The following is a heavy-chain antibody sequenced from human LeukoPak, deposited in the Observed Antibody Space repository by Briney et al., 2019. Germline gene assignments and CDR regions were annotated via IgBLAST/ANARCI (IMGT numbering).Heavy chain of an antibody. CDR2: ISSRGSTT. Sequence: GGSLRLSCVASGFTFIDHYMSWMRQSPGKGPEWISYISSRGSTTDYADSVKGRLTMSRENANNVLYLQLDSLGAAATALSYCARHSRELQDTGYYLRPDSFDLWRQATIVTVSS. J-gene: IGHJ3*01. D-gene: IGHD3-9*01. V-gene: IGHV3-11*01. CDR3: ARHSRELQDTGYYLRPDSFDL. CDR1: GFTFIDHY.